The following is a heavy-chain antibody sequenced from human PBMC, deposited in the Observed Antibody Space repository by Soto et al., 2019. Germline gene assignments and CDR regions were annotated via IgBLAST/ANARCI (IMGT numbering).Heavy chain of an antibody. D-gene: IGHD6-13*01. Sequence: GSLRLSCAVSGFTFSDYYMTWIRQAPGKGLEWVSYISSSTSHTNYADSVKGRFTISRDNAKNSLFLQMNSLRAEDTAVYYCARGRGAAADYFDLWGQETLVTVSS. CDR1: GFTFSDYY. CDR2: ISSSTSHT. CDR3: ARGRGAAADYFDL. V-gene: IGHV3-11*05. J-gene: IGHJ4*02.